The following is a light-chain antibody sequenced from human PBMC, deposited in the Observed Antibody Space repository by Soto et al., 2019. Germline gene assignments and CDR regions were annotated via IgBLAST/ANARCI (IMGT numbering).Light chain of an antibody. V-gene: IGKV4-1*01. CDR3: QKYYSTPST. CDR2: WAS. Sequence: DIVMTQSPDSLAVSLGERATINCKSSQSVLYSSNNKNYLAWYQQKPGQPPKLLIYWASTRESGVPDRFSGSGSGTDFTLTISSLQAEDVAVYYCQKYYSTPSTFGHGTKVDIK. J-gene: IGKJ3*01. CDR1: QSVLYSSNNKNY.